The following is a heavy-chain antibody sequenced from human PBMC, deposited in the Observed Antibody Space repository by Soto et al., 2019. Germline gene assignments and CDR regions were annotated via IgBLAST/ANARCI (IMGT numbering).Heavy chain of an antibody. D-gene: IGHD5-12*01. V-gene: IGHV3-33*01. CDR3: ARDENSGYVD. J-gene: IGHJ4*02. CDR2: IWNDGSNK. Sequence: QVQLVESGGGVVQSGRSLRLSCAASGFSFTTYGMHWVRQAPGKGLEWVAVIWNDGSNKYYADSVKGRFTISRDDSKNTVYLQMDSLRAEDTAVYHCARDENSGYVDWGQGTLVTVSS. CDR1: GFSFTTYG.